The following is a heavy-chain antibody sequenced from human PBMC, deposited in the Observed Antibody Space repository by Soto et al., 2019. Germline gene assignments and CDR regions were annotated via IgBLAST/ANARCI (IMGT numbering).Heavy chain of an antibody. J-gene: IGHJ6*03. D-gene: IGHD4-17*01. CDR3: ATRGDYGDSDYYYYYMDV. CDR2: FDPEDGET. V-gene: IGHV1-24*01. CDR1: GYTLTELS. Sequence: ASVKVSCKVSGYTLTELSMHWVRQAPGKGLEWMGGFDPEDGETIYAQKFQGRVTMTEDTSTDTAYMELSSLRSEDTAVYYCATRGDYGDSDYYYYYMDVWGKGTTVTVSS.